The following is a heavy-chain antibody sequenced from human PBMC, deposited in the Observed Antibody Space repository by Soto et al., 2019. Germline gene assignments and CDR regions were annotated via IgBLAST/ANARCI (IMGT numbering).Heavy chain of an antibody. CDR1: GFTFSTYW. D-gene: IGHD3-3*02. Sequence: GGSVRLSCAASGFTFSTYWMHWVRQAPGKGLVWVSRSNSDGRSTGHADSVKGRLTISRDNAKNSMYLQMNSLRVENTAVYYCERETSIWFLDYWGRGMLVTVYS. J-gene: IGHJ4*02. CDR3: ERETSIWFLDY. V-gene: IGHV3-74*01. CDR2: SNSDGRST.